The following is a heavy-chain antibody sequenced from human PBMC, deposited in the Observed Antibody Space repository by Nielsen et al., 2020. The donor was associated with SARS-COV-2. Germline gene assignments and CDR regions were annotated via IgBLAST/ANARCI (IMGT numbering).Heavy chain of an antibody. D-gene: IGHD1-26*01. V-gene: IGHV3-7*03. CDR3: AKLSGSYSPFDY. J-gene: IGHJ4*02. Sequence: GGSLRLSCAASGFTFSSYWMSWVRQAPGKGLEWVANIKQDGSEKYYVDPVKGRFTISRDNAKNSLYLQMNSLRAEDTALYYCAKLSGSYSPFDYWGQGTLVTVSS. CDR1: GFTFSSYW. CDR2: IKQDGSEK.